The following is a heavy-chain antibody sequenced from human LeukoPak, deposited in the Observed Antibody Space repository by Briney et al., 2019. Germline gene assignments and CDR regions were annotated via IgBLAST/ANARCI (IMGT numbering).Heavy chain of an antibody. V-gene: IGHV7-4-1*02. J-gene: IGHJ4*02. CDR3: ARGDSSGYSEVRDY. Sequence: ASVKVSCKASGYIFTSYAMNWVRQAPGQGLEWMGWINTNTGNPTYAQGFTGRFVFSLDTSVSTAYLQITSLKAEDTAVYYCARGDSSGYSEVRDYWGQGTLVTVSS. CDR1: GYIFTSYA. D-gene: IGHD3-22*01. CDR2: INTNTGNP.